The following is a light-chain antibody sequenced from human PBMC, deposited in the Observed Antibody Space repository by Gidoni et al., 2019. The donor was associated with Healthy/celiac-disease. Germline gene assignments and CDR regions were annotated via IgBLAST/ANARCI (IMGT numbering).Light chain of an antibody. CDR3: QQYNKWLFT. V-gene: IGKV3-15*01. Sequence: EIVMTQSPATLSVSPGERSTLSCRASQSVSSNLAWYQQKPGQAPRLLIYGASTRASGIPARFSGSGSGTEFTLTISSLQSEDFAVYYCQQYNKWLFTFXHXTKVXIK. CDR1: QSVSSN. J-gene: IGKJ3*01. CDR2: GAS.